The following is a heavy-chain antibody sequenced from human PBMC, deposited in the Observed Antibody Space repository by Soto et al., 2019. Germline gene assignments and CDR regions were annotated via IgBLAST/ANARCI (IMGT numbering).Heavy chain of an antibody. J-gene: IGHJ4*02. V-gene: IGHV3-48*01. Sequence: PGGSLRLSCAASGFTFSSYSMNWVRQAPGKGLEWVSYISSSSSTIYYADSVKGRFTISRDNAKNSLYLQMNSLRAEDTAVYYCARTHGITIFEVGPYDYWGQGTLVTVSS. CDR2: ISSSSSTI. CDR3: ARTHGITIFEVGPYDY. D-gene: IGHD3-3*01. CDR1: GFTFSSYS.